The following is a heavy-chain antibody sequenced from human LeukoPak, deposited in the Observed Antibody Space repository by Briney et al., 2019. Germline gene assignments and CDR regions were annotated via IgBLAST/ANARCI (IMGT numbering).Heavy chain of an antibody. D-gene: IGHD1-26*01. CDR3: ASRRGSNRPFDY. CDR2: ISDDSNYI. CDR1: GFTFNTYG. Sequence: GGTLRLSCAASGFTFNTYGLSWVRQAPGKGLEWVSSISDDSNYIFYADSVKGRFTISRDNAKNSLYLQMNSLTAEDSAVYYCASRRGSNRPFDYWGQGTLVTVSS. V-gene: IGHV3-21*01. J-gene: IGHJ4*02.